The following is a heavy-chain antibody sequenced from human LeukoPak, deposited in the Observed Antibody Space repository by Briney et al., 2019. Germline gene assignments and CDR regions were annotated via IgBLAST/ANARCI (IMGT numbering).Heavy chain of an antibody. D-gene: IGHD2-8*01. J-gene: IGHJ4*02. Sequence: ASVKVSCKASGYTLTSYAMHWVRQAPGQRLEWMGWINAGNGNTKYSQEFQGRVTITRDTSASTAYMELSSLRSEDMAVYYCAGSLGYCTSNVCYLKYWGQGTLVTVSS. V-gene: IGHV1-3*03. CDR3: AGSLGYCTSNVCYLKY. CDR1: GYTLTSYA. CDR2: INAGNGNT.